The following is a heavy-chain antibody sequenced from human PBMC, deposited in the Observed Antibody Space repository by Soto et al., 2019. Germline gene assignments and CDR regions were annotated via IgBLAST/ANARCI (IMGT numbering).Heavy chain of an antibody. V-gene: IGHV1-3*01. CDR2: INAGNGNT. CDR3: ARDYASSGYGPFDI. CDR1: GYPFTSYA. D-gene: IGHD3-22*01. J-gene: IGHJ3*02. Sequence: XSVKVSCKASGYPFTSYAMHWVRQAPGQRLEWMGWINAGNGNTKYSQKFQGRVTITRDTSASTAYMELSSLRSEDTAVYYCARDYASSGYGPFDIWGQGTMVTVSS.